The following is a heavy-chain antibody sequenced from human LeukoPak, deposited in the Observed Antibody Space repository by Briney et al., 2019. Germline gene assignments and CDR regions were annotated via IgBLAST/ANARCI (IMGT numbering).Heavy chain of an antibody. V-gene: IGHV4-39*01. CDR1: GGSISSYY. CDR2: FYYSGIT. CDR3: ARLGGWYFDH. Sequence: PSETLSLTCTVSGGSISSYYWGWIRQPPGKGLEWIGSFYYSGITYYNPSLKSRVTISEDTSKNQFSLKLSSVTAADTAVYYCARLGGWYFDHWGQGTLVTVSS. D-gene: IGHD6-19*01. J-gene: IGHJ4*02.